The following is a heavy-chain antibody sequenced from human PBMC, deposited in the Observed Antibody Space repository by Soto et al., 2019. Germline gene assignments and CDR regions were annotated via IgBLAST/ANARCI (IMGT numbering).Heavy chain of an antibody. V-gene: IGHV1-69*08. Sequence: QVQLVQSGAAVKKPGSSVKVSCQASGGTFSSYTISWVRQAPGQGLEWMGRIIPILGIANYAQKFQGRVTITADKSTSTAYMERSSLRSEDTAVYYCARDDTLVRGVITFDYWGQGTLVTVSS. D-gene: IGHD3-10*01. CDR2: IIPILGIA. J-gene: IGHJ4*02. CDR3: ARDDTLVRGVITFDY. CDR1: GGTFSSYT.